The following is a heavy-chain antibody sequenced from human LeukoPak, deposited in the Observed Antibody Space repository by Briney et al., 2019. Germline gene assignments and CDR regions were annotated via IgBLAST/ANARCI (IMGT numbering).Heavy chain of an antibody. J-gene: IGHJ4*02. CDR2: SIPIFGTA. V-gene: IGHV1-69*01. CDR1: GGTFSSYA. CDR3: ARDHPTAAGPEAFDY. Sequence: SVKVSCKASGGTFSSYAISWVRQAPGEGVEWMGGSIPIFGTANYAQKFQGRVTITADESTSTAYMELSSLRSEDTAVYYCARDHPTAAGPEAFDYWGQGTLVTVSS. D-gene: IGHD6-13*01.